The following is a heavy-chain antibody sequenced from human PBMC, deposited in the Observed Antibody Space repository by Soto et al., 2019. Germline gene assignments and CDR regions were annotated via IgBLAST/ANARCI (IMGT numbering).Heavy chain of an antibody. D-gene: IGHD2-21*01. V-gene: IGHV4-59*01. CDR3: ARSGHTFVAVV. Sequence: SETLSLTCTVSGASMSDYYGSWIRQSPGKGLEHIGYLHYSGSANYNPSLKSRVTISMDTSKNRFFLKLNSVTAADTAIYYCARSGHTFVAVVWGQGIPVTVSS. J-gene: IGHJ4*02. CDR2: LHYSGSA. CDR1: GASMSDYY.